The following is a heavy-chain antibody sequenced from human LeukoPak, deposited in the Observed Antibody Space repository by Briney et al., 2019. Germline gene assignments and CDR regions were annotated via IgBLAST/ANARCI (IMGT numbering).Heavy chain of an antibody. Sequence: SQTLSLTCTVSGGSISSGDYYWSWIRQPPGKGLEWIGYIYYSGSTYYNPSLKSRVTISVDTSKNQFSLKLSPVTAADTAVYYCAREGLGYCSSTSCYTYWGQGTLVTVSS. J-gene: IGHJ4*02. CDR2: IYYSGST. CDR3: AREGLGYCSSTSCYTY. CDR1: GGSISSGDYY. D-gene: IGHD2-2*02. V-gene: IGHV4-30-4*08.